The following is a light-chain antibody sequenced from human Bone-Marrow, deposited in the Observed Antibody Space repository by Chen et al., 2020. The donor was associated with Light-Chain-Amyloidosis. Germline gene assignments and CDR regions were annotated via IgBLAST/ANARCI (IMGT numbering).Light chain of an antibody. CDR3: QSADSSGTYEVI. V-gene: IGLV3-25*03. CDR1: DLPTKY. Sequence: SYELTQPPSVSVSPGQTARITCSGDDLPTKYAYWYQQKPGQAPVLVIHRDTERPSGFSERFSGSSSGTTATLTISGVQAEDEADYHCQSADSSGTYEVIFGGGTKLPVL. J-gene: IGLJ2*01. CDR2: RDT.